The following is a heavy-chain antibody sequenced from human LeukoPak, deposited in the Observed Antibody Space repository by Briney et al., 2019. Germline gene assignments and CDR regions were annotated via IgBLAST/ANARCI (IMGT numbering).Heavy chain of an antibody. CDR3: ARAPPCSSTGCYAMDV. CDR1: GYTFTSYG. CDR2: INPNSGGT. J-gene: IGHJ6*03. V-gene: IGHV1-2*02. D-gene: IGHD2-2*01. Sequence: ASAKVSCKASGYTFTSYGISWVRQAPGQGLEWMGWINPNSGGTNYAQKFQGRVTMTKDTSISTAYMELSRLRSDDTAVYYCARAPPCSSTGCYAMDVWGKGPRSPSP.